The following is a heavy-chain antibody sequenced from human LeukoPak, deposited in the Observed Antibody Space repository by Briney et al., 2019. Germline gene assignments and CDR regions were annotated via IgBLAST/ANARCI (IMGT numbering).Heavy chain of an antibody. CDR2: IKQDGSEK. CDR1: GFPLSSYW. V-gene: IGHV3-7*05. CDR3: ARDYPPPPVAGPYYFDY. D-gene: IGHD6-19*01. J-gene: IGHJ4*02. Sequence: GGPLRLFCVAYGFPLSSYWMIWVRQAPGKGLEWVANIKQDGSEKYYVDSVKGRFTISRDNAKNSLYLHMNSLRAEDTAVYYCARDYPPPPVAGPYYFDYWGQGTLVTVSS.